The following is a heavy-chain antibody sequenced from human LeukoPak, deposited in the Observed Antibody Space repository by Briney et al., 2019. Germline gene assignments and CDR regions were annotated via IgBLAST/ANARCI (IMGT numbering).Heavy chain of an antibody. V-gene: IGHV3-21*04. Sequence: GGSLRLSCAASGFTFSSYSMNWVRQAPGKGLEWVSSISSSSSYIYYADSVKGRFTISRDNSKNTLYLQMNSLRAEDTAVYYCAKSSRKGKFDYWGQGTLVTVSS. CDR2: ISSSSSYI. CDR1: GFTFSSYS. J-gene: IGHJ4*02. CDR3: AKSSRKGKFDY.